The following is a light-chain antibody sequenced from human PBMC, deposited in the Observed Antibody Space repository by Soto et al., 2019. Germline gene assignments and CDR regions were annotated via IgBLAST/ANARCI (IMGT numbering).Light chain of an antibody. CDR2: EVT. Sequence: QSALTQPPSASGSPGQSVTISCTGTRSDVGGYNYVSWYQQHPGKAPKLIIYEVTKRPSGVPDRFSGSKSGNTASLTVSGLQAEDEADYYCQSFDGRLGNWVFGGGTKLTVL. CDR3: QSFDGRLGNWV. CDR1: RSDVGGYNY. V-gene: IGLV2-8*01. J-gene: IGLJ3*02.